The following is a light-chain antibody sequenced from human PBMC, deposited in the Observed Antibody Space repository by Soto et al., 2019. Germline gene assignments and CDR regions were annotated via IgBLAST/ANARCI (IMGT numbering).Light chain of an antibody. V-gene: IGLV2-23*02. J-gene: IGLJ1*01. CDR2: GVS. Sequence: QSALTQPASVSGSPGQSITISCTGTSSDVGSYNLVSWYQQHPGKAPKLMIYGVSKRPSGVSDRFSGSKSGDTASLTISGLPAEDEADYYCCSYAGVNTFYVFGTGTKLTVL. CDR3: CSYAGVNTFYV. CDR1: SSDVGSYNL.